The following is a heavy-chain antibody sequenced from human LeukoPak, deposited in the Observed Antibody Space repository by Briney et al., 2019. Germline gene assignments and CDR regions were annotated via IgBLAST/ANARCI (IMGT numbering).Heavy chain of an antibody. V-gene: IGHV3-9*03. Sequence: PGGSLRLSCAASGFTFSSYWMQWVRQAPGKGLEWVSGILWNSAYIAYADSVKGRFTISRDNAKNSLYLEMNSLRPEDMALYYCARGGLLDYWGQGTLVTVSS. J-gene: IGHJ4*02. D-gene: IGHD2-21*02. CDR2: ILWNSAYI. CDR3: ARGGLLDY. CDR1: GFTFSSYW.